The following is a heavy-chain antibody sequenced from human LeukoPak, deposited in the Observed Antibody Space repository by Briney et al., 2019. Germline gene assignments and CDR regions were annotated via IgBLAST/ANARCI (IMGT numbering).Heavy chain of an antibody. CDR3: AKADRGWGVITKD. CDR2: IGGSGDFT. Sequence: GGSLRLSCAASGFTFSSYAMSWVRQAPGKGLEWVSAIGGSGDFTYYAEYVKGRFTISRDNSKKTLYLQMNSLRAEDTAVYYCAKADRGWGVITKDWGQGALVTVSS. CDR1: GFTFSSYA. V-gene: IGHV3-23*01. J-gene: IGHJ4*02. D-gene: IGHD3-10*01.